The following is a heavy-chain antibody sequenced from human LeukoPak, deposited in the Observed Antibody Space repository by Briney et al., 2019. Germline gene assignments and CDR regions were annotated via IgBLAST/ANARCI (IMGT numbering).Heavy chain of an antibody. D-gene: IGHD2-2*01. CDR1: GFTFSSYA. J-gene: IGHJ4*02. V-gene: IGHV3-23*01. CDR3: AKGRLVVVPAALLG. Sequence: GGSLRLSCAASGFTFSSYAMSWVRQAPGKGLEWVSAISGSGGSTYYADSVKGRFTISRDNSKNTLYLRMNSLRAEDTAVYYCAKGRLVVVPAALLGWGQGTLVTVSS. CDR2: ISGSGGST.